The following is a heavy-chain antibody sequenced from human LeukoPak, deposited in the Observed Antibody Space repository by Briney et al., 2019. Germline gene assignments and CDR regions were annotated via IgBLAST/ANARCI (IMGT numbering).Heavy chain of an antibody. D-gene: IGHD6-19*01. V-gene: IGHV1-18*01. CDR2: ISAYNGNT. Sequence: ASVKVSCKASGGTFSSYAISWVRQAPGQGLEWMGRISAYNGNTNYAQKLQGRVTMTTDTSTSTAYMELRSLRSDDTAVYYCAREVLGSGWPFDYWGQGTLVTVSS. CDR1: GGTFSSYA. J-gene: IGHJ4*02. CDR3: AREVLGSGWPFDY.